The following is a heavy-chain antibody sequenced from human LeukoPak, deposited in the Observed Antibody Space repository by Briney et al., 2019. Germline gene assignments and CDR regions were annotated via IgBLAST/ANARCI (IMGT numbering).Heavy chain of an antibody. CDR3: ARHGEELSWGQPLPYYHYYMDV. Sequence: PSQTLSLTCTVSGGSISSGSYYWSWIRQPAGKGLEWIGRIYTSGSTNYNPSLKSRVTISVDTSKNQFSLKLSSVTAADTAVYYCARHGEELSWGQPLPYYHYYMDVWGKGTTVTVSS. CDR1: GGSISSGSYY. V-gene: IGHV4-61*02. D-gene: IGHD3-16*01. J-gene: IGHJ6*03. CDR2: IYTSGST.